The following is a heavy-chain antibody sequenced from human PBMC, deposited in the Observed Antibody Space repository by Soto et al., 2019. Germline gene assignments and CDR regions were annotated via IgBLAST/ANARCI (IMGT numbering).Heavy chain of an antibody. CDR3: ARDSGSG. J-gene: IGHJ4*02. CDR2: IYYSGST. CDR1: GGSISSYY. D-gene: IGHD5-12*01. V-gene: IGHV4-59*01. Sequence: QVQLQESGPGLVKPSETLSLTCTVSGGSISSYYWSWIRQPPGKGLEWIGYIYYSGSTNYNPSLKSRVTISVDTSKNQFSLKLSSVTAADTAVYYCARDSGSGWGQGTLVTVSS.